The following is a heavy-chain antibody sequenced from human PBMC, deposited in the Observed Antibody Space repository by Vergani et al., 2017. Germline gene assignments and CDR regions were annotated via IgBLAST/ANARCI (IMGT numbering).Heavy chain of an antibody. CDR1: GGTFSSYA. J-gene: IGHJ4*02. CDR3: AGGGGGSYSDGFDY. CDR2: IIPIFGTA. D-gene: IGHD1-26*01. V-gene: IGHV1-69*01. Sequence: QVQLVQSGAEVKKPGSSVKVSCKASGGTFSSYAISWVRQAPGQRLEWMGGIIPIFGTANYAQKFQGRVTITADESTSPAYMELSSLRSEDTSVYYGAGGGGGSYSDGFDYWGQGTLVTVSS.